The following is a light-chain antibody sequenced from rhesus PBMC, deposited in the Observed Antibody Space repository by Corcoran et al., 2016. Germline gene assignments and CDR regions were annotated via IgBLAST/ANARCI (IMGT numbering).Light chain of an antibody. V-gene: IGKV3-10*01. CDR1: QSVSSY. CDR2: GEF. Sequence: QVILTQSPATLSLSPGERATLSCRARQSVSSYLAWYQQKPGQAPRFLIYGEFRRATGIPDRFSGSGSGSDFTITISSPEPEDVGVCHCYQHSSGYSFGQGTKVEIK. J-gene: IGKJ2*01. CDR3: YQHSSGYS.